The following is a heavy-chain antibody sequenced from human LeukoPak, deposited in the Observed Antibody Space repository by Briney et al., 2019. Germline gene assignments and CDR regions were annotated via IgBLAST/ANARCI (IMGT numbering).Heavy chain of an antibody. V-gene: IGHV3-21*01. CDR1: GFTFSSYS. D-gene: IGHD2-21*02. CDR2: ISFTSVI. J-gene: IGHJ4*02. Sequence: GGSLRLSCAAAGFTFSSYSMNWVRQAPGKGLEWVSSISFTSVIFYADSVKGRFTISRDNAENSLFLQMYSLRAEDTAVYYCAREQTRGGDLDYWGQGALVTVSS. CDR3: AREQTRGGDLDY.